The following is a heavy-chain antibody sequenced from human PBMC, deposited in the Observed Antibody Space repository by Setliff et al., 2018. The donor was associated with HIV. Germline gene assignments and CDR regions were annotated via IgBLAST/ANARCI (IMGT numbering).Heavy chain of an antibody. CDR2: INHSGST. D-gene: IGHD3-16*01. CDR3: ARGSKGGFFDY. J-gene: IGHJ4*02. V-gene: IGHV4-34*01. Sequence: PSETLSLTCAVYGGSFSGYYWSWIRQPPGKGLEWIGEINHSGSTNYNPSLKSRVTISVDMSKNQFSLKLGSVTAADTAVYYCARGSKGGFFDYWGQGTLVTVSS. CDR1: GGSFSGYY.